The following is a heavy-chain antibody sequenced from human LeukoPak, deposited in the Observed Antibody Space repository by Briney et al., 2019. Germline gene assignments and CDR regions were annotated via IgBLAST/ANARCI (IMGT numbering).Heavy chain of an antibody. CDR2: IYYSGTY. J-gene: IGHJ5*02. V-gene: IGHV4-31*11. CDR1: GDPVSSGCYS. Sequence: PSETLSLTCAVSGDPVSSGCYSWIRQPPRKGQDLVWIGFIYYSGTYYYNPSLRRPIAISLDTSQYQFSVRLISVTDADAGEYFCASSYYGNAGYPTWGQGTLVAVSS. CDR3: ASSYYGNAGYPT. D-gene: IGHD3-10*01.